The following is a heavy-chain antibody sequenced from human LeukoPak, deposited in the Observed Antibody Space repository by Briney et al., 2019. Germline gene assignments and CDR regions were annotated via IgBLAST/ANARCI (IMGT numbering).Heavy chain of an antibody. Sequence: SETLSLTCAVYGGSFSGYYWSWIRQPPGKGLEWIGEINHSGSTNYNPSLKSRVTISVDTSKNQFSLKLSSVTAADTAVYYCARVYSGSYYYYMDVWGKGTTVTVSS. J-gene: IGHJ6*03. V-gene: IGHV4-34*01. D-gene: IGHD1-26*01. CDR1: GGSFSGYY. CDR3: ARVYSGSYYYYMDV. CDR2: INHSGST.